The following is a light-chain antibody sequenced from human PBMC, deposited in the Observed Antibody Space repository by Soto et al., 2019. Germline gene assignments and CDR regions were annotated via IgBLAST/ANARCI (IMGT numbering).Light chain of an antibody. J-gene: IGKJ5*01. CDR2: AAS. CDR3: QQAASFPIT. CDR1: QSISSY. Sequence: DIQMTQCPSSLSASVGDRFTITCRASQSISSYLNWYQQKPGKAPKLLIYAASSLQSGVPSRFSGSGSGTDFTLTISSLQPEDFATYYCQQAASFPITFGQGTRLEI. V-gene: IGKV1-39*01.